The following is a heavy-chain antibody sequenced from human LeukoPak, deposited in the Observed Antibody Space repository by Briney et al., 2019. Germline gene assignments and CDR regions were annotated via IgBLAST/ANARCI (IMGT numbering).Heavy chain of an antibody. D-gene: IGHD3-9*01. CDR1: GFTFSSYA. Sequence: GGSLRLSCAASGFTFSSYAMHWVRQAPGKGLEWVAVISYDGSNKYYADSVKGRFTISRDNSKNTLYLQTNSLRAEDTAVYYCARGRIYYDILTGYYHPQYYYYGMDVWGQGTTVTVSS. CDR2: ISYDGSNK. CDR3: ARGRIYYDILTGYYHPQYYYYGMDV. J-gene: IGHJ6*02. V-gene: IGHV3-30-3*01.